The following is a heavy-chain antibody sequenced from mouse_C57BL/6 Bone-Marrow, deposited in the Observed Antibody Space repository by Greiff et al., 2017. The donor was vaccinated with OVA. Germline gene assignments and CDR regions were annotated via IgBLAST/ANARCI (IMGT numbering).Heavy chain of an antibody. CDR1: GYTFTTYP. J-gene: IGHJ1*03. Sequence: VQLQESGAELVKPGASVKMSCKASGYTFTTYPIEWMKQNHGKSLEWIGNFHPYNDDTKYNEKFKGKATLTVEKSSSTVYLELSRLTSDDSAVYYCAIFITTVERYFDVWGTGTTVTVSS. D-gene: IGHD1-1*01. CDR3: AIFITTVERYFDV. CDR2: FHPYNDDT. V-gene: IGHV1-47*01.